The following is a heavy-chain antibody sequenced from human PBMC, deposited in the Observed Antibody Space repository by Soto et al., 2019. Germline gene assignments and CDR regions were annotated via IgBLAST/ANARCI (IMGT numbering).Heavy chain of an antibody. V-gene: IGHV3-74*01. J-gene: IGHJ4*02. CDR1: GFTFSSHW. CDR3: IRGSRGWNGIDY. D-gene: IGHD6-19*01. CDR2: IDGDGRNT. Sequence: EVQLVESGGGLVQPGGSLRVSCAASGFTFSSHWIHWVRQGPGKGLMSVSRIDGDGRNTDYADSVKGRFTISRDNAKNTVYRQMSSLGAEDTGVYYCIRGSRGWNGIDYWGQGALVTVSS.